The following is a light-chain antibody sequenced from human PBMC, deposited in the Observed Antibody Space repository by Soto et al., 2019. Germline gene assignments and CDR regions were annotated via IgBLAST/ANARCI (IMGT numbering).Light chain of an antibody. CDR1: ALPKQY. CDR3: QSADSRDVV. Sequence: SYELTQPPSVSVSPGQTARITCSGDALPKQYVYWYQQKPGQAPVLVIYKDNERPSGIPERFSGSSSGTTVTLTISGVQAEDEADYYCQSADSRDVVFGGGTKLTVL. J-gene: IGLJ2*01. CDR2: KDN. V-gene: IGLV3-25*02.